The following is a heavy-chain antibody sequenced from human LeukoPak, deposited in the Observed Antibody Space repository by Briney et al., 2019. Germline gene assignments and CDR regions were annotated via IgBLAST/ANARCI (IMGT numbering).Heavy chain of an antibody. CDR1: GGSISSYY. J-gene: IGHJ3*02. CDR2: IYYSGST. Sequence: SETLSLTCTVSGGSISSYYWSWIRQPPGKGLEGIGYIYYSGSTNYNPSLKSRVTISVDTSKNQFSLKLSSVTAADTAVYYCERVSVSYYYDSSGSPDAFDIWGHGTMVTVSS. CDR3: ERVSVSYYYDSSGSPDAFDI. D-gene: IGHD3-22*01. V-gene: IGHV4-59*01.